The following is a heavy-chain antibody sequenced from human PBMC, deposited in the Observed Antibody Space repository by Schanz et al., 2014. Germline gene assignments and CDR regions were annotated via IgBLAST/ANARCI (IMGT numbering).Heavy chain of an antibody. J-gene: IGHJ4*02. CDR1: GFTFSSYA. D-gene: IGHD6-13*01. V-gene: IGHV3-48*04. Sequence: EVQLLESGGGLVQPGGSLRLSCAASGFTFSSYAMSWVRQAPGKGLEWISYITTSTSYTNYADSVKGRFTISRDNAKKSLFLQMNSLRAEDTAVYYCARGYSNIWSPMAYWGQGTLVAVSS. CDR3: ARGYSNIWSPMAY. CDR2: ITTSTSYT.